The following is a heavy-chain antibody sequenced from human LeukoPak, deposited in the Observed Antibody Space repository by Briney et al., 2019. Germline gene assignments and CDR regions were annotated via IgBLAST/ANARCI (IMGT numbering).Heavy chain of an antibody. J-gene: IGHJ6*02. Sequence: PSETLSLTCTVSGGSISSYYWSWIRQPPGKGLEWIGYIYYSGSTNYNPSLKSRVTISVDTSKNQFSLKLSSVTAAGTAVYYCARDIGGMDVWGQGTTVTVSS. CDR2: IYYSGST. CDR1: GGSISSYY. D-gene: IGHD1-26*01. CDR3: ARDIGGMDV. V-gene: IGHV4-59*01.